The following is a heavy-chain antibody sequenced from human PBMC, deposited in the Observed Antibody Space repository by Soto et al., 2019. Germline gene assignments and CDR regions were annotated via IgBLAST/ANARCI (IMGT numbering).Heavy chain of an antibody. J-gene: IGHJ4*02. CDR3: ATGFSSSTYYIDS. CDR1: GFTFDDYV. Sequence: GGSLRLSCAASGFTFDDYVRHWVRQGPGQGLEWVSGISWNSNSRDYAESVKGRFTISRDNAKNSLYLQMNSLRDEDTALYYCATGFSSSTYYIDSWGLGTLVTVSS. D-gene: IGHD2-2*01. V-gene: IGHV3-9*01. CDR2: ISWNSNSR.